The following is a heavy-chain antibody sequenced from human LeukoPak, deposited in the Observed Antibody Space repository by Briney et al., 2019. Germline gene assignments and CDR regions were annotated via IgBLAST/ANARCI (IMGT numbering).Heavy chain of an antibody. CDR1: GGTFSSYA. V-gene: IGHV1-69*05. J-gene: IGHJ4*02. CDR3: ARSGLGRYRSGRMGGFVY. Sequence: SVKVSCKASGGTFSSYAIRWVRQAPGQGLEWMGSIIPIFDTVNYAQKFQGRVTIATDESTSTAYMELSSLRSEDTAVYYCARSGLGRYRSGRMGGFVYWGQGTLVTVSS. D-gene: IGHD5-18*01. CDR2: IIPIFDTV.